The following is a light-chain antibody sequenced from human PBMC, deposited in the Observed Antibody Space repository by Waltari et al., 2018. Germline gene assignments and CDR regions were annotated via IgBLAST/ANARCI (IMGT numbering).Light chain of an antibody. CDR2: NTS. V-gene: IGKV3-15*01. CDR3: QQYNNWPPYT. J-gene: IGKJ2*01. CDR1: QSVSSS. Sequence: ETVMTQSPATLYVSPGERVTLSCRASQSVSSSLAWFQQNPGQAPRLLIYNTSTRKSGTPARFSGSGSGTEFTLTINSLQSEDFAIYYCQQYNNWPPYTFGQGTRLEMK.